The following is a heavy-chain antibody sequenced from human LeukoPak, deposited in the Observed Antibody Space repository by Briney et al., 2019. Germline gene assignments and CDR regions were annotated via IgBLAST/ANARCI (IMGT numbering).Heavy chain of an antibody. CDR3: AKDTGYSYGYYFDY. V-gene: IGHV3-9*01. D-gene: IGHD5-18*01. CDR2: ITWNSGRI. CDR1: GFTFEEHA. J-gene: IGHJ4*02. Sequence: PGRSLRLSCAASGFTFEEHAMHWVRQAPGKGLEWVSSITWNSGRIAYADSVKGRFTISRDNAKNSLYLQMNSLRAEDTALYYCAKDTGYSYGYYFDYWGQGTLVTVSS.